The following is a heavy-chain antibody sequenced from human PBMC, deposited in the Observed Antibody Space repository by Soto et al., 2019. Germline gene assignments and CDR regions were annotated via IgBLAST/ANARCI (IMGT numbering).Heavy chain of an antibody. CDR3: ARGFGAGNWFDP. J-gene: IGHJ5*02. CDR2: INHSGST. Sequence: QVQLQQWGAGLLKPSETLSLTCAVYGGSFSGYYWSWIRQPPGKGLEWIGEINHSGSTNYNPSLNSRVTISVDTSKNQFSLKLSSVTAADTAVYYCARGFGAGNWFDPWGQGTLVTVSS. CDR1: GGSFSGYY. V-gene: IGHV4-34*01. D-gene: IGHD3-16*01.